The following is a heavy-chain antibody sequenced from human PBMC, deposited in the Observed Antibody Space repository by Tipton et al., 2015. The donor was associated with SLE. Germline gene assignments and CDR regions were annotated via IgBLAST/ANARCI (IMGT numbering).Heavy chain of an antibody. Sequence: SLRLSCAASGFTFSRYAMHWVRQAPGKGLEWVSVVSYDGSHKYYADSVKGRFNISRDNSKNTLYLQMNSTRAEDTVVYYCARNLGSYYGMDVWGQGTTVTVSS. V-gene: IGHV3-30*04. D-gene: IGHD3-16*01. CDR3: ARNLGSYYGMDV. CDR2: VSYDGSHK. J-gene: IGHJ6*02. CDR1: GFTFSRYA.